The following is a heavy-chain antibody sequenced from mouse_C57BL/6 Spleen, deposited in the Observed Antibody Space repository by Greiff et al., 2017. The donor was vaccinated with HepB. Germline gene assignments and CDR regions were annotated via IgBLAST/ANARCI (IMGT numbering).Heavy chain of an antibody. CDR2: FHPYNDDT. Sequence: QVQLKQSGAELVKPGASVKMSCKASGYTFTTYPIEWMKQNHGKSLEWIGNFHPYNDDTKYNEKFKGKATLTVEKSSSTVYLEIRRLTSDDSAVYYCARTNWDYAMDYWGQGTSVTVSS. V-gene: IGHV1-47*01. J-gene: IGHJ4*01. CDR1: GYTFTTYP. CDR3: ARTNWDYAMDY. D-gene: IGHD4-1*01.